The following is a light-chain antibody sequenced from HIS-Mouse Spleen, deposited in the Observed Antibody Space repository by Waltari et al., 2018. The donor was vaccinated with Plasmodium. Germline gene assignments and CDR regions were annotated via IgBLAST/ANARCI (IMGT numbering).Light chain of an antibody. CDR2: WAS. CDR3: QQYYSTPLT. J-gene: IGKJ4*01. CDR1: QSVLYSSNNKNY. V-gene: IGKV4-1*01. Sequence: DIVMTQSPDSLAVSLGERATINCKSSQSVLYSSNNKNYLAWYQQKPGQPPKLLIYWASTRESGVPDRFSGSGSGTDFTLTISSLQAEDVAVYYCQQYYSTPLTFSGGTKVEIE.